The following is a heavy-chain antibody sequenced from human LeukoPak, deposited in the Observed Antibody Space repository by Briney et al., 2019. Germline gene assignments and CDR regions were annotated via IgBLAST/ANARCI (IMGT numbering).Heavy chain of an antibody. Sequence: SETLSLTCTVSGDSIRSSRYHWAWIRQPPGKGLEWIGSSHYSGSTYYNPSLKSRVTISVDTSKNQFSLKLSSVTAADTAVYYCARAPIVAGPTDYWGQGTLVTVSS. J-gene: IGHJ4*02. D-gene: IGHD3-22*01. CDR2: SHYSGST. V-gene: IGHV4-39*07. CDR1: GDSIRSSRYH. CDR3: ARAPIVAGPTDY.